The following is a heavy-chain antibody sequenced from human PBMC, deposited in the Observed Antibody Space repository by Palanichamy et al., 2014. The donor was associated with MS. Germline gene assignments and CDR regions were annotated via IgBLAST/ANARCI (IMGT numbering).Heavy chain of an antibody. CDR2: ISSSSTI. Sequence: EVQLVESGGGLVQPGGSLRLSCAASGFTFSSYSMNWVRQAPGKGLEWVSYISSSSTIYYADSVKGRFTISRDDAKNSLYLQMNSLRDEDTAVYYCARDDEGDGYPRGIPDYWGQGTLVTVSS. CDR1: GFTFSSYS. D-gene: IGHD5-24*01. J-gene: IGHJ4*02. CDR3: ARDDEGDGYPRGIPDY. V-gene: IGHV3-48*02.